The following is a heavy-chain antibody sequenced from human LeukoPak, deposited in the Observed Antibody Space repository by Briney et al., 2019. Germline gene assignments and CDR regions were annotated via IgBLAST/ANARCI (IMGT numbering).Heavy chain of an antibody. CDR3: ARESYSSSWSLDY. CDR2: ISYDGSNK. CDR1: GFTFSSYA. D-gene: IGHD6-13*01. Sequence: GRSLRLSCAASGFTFSSYAMHWVSQAPGKGLEWVAVISYDGSNKYYADSVKGRFTISRDNSKNTLYLQMNSLRAEDTAVYYCARESYSSSWSLDYWGQGTLVTVSS. J-gene: IGHJ4*02. V-gene: IGHV3-30-3*01.